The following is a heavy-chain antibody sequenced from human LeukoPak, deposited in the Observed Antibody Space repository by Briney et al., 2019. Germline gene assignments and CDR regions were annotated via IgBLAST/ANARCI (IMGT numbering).Heavy chain of an antibody. J-gene: IGHJ4*02. Sequence: PETLSLTCAVYGGSFSGYYWSWIRQPPGKGLEWIGEINHSGSTNYNPSLKSRVTISVDTSENQFSLKLSSVTAADTAVYYCARGSGSYCFDYWGQGTLVTVSS. D-gene: IGHD1-26*01. V-gene: IGHV4-34*01. CDR3: ARGSGSYCFDY. CDR2: INHSGST. CDR1: GGSFSGYY.